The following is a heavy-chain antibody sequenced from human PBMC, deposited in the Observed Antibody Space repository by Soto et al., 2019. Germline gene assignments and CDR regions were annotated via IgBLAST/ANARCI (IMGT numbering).Heavy chain of an antibody. V-gene: IGHV3-33*01. CDR3: ARASFSTSPAPFDP. J-gene: IGHJ5*02. D-gene: IGHD2-2*01. CDR1: GFTFSSYG. Sequence: GGSLRLSCAASGFTFSSYGMHWVRQAPGKGLEWVAVIWYDGSNKYYADSVKGRFTISRDNSKNTLYLQMNSLRAEDTAVYYCARASFSTSPAPFDPWGQGTLVTVSS. CDR2: IWYDGSNK.